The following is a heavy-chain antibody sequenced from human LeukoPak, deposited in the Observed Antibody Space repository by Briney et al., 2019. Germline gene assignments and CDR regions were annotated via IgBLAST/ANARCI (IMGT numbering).Heavy chain of an antibody. J-gene: IGHJ4*02. CDR2: INPNSGGT. CDR1: GYTFTGYY. D-gene: IGHD2-2*02. Sequence: ASVTVSCKASGYTFTGYYMHWVRQAPGQGLEWMGWINPNSGGTNYAQKFQGRVTMTRDTSISTAYMELSRLRSDDTAVYYCARDREIVVVPAAIDLDYWGQGTLVTVSS. CDR3: ARDREIVVVPAAIDLDY. V-gene: IGHV1-2*02.